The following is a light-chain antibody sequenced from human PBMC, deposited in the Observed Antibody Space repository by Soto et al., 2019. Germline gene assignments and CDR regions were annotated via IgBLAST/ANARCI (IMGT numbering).Light chain of an antibody. V-gene: IGKV3-15*01. CDR2: GAS. Sequence: DIVMRQSPATLSVSPGERATLSCRASQSVSSNLAWYQQKRGQAPRLLMYGASTRATGIPVRFSGSGSGTEFTLIISSLQSEDFAVYYCQQYNDWPRTFGQGTKVEIK. CDR3: QQYNDWPRT. J-gene: IGKJ1*01. CDR1: QSVSSN.